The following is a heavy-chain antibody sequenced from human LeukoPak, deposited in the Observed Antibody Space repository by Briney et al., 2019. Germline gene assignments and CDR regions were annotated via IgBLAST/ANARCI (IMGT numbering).Heavy chain of an antibody. CDR2: IYRDGSEK. CDR3: ARWGPGMDV. D-gene: IGHD3-16*01. CDR1: GFTFSSYT. V-gene: IGHV3-7*01. J-gene: IGHJ6*02. Sequence: GGSLRLSCAASGFTFSSYTMSWVRQAPGKGLEWVANIYRDGSEKYYVDSVKGRFTISGDNAKNSLYLQMNSLRVEDTAVYYCARWGPGMDVWGQGTTVTVSS.